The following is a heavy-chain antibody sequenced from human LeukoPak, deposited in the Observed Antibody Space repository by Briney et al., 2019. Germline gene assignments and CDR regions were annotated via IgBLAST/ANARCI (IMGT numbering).Heavy chain of an antibody. CDR3: AEVESSYCRI. V-gene: IGHV3-23*01. CDR2: IGGGGYTT. Sequence: PGGSLRLSCVASGLTFGNYGMNWVRQAPEKGLEWVSSIGGGGYTTYYADSVRGRFTISRDNSKNSMYLQMSSLRAEDTAIYYCAEVESSYCRIWGQGTLVTVSS. CDR1: GLTFGNYG. D-gene: IGHD3-10*01. J-gene: IGHJ4*01.